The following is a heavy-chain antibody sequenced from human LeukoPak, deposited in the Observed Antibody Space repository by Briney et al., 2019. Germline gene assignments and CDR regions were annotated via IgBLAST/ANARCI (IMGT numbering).Heavy chain of an antibody. J-gene: IGHJ4*02. CDR1: GFTFRDFS. D-gene: IGHD5-18*01. V-gene: IGHV3-23*03. Sequence: GGSLRLSCAASGFTFRDFSMHWVRQAPGKGLEWVSLITGDGSATHYADSVKGRFTISRDNSKNMLYLQMNSLRAEDTAVYYCAKAMAGGYNYGPFDNWGLGALVTVSS. CDR2: ITGDGSAT. CDR3: AKAMAGGYNYGPFDN.